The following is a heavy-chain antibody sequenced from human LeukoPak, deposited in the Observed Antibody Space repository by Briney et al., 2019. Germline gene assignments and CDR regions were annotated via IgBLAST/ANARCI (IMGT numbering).Heavy chain of an antibody. J-gene: IGHJ4*02. V-gene: IGHV3-30*02. Sequence: PGGSLRLSCAASGFTFSSYSMNWVRQAPGKGLEWVAFIRYDGSNKYYADSVKGRFTISRDNSKNTLYLQMNSLRAEDTAVYYCAKDLTGVGANMFDYWGQGTLVTVSS. CDR3: AKDLTGVGANMFDY. CDR1: GFTFSSYS. D-gene: IGHD1-26*01. CDR2: IRYDGSNK.